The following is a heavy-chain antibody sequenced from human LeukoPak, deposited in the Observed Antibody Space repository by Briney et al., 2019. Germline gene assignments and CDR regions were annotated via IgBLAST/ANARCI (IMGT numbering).Heavy chain of an antibody. CDR1: GFTFNNYW. CDR2: INSDGSST. Sequence: GGSLRLSCAASGFTFNNYWMHWVRQAPGKGLVWVSRINSDGSSTSYADSVKGRFTISRDNAKNTLYLQMNSLRAEDTAVYFCARGMKLFGTDRSAFDIWGQGTMVTVSS. CDR3: ARGMKLFGTDRSAFDI. J-gene: IGHJ3*02. V-gene: IGHV3-74*01. D-gene: IGHD3-10*02.